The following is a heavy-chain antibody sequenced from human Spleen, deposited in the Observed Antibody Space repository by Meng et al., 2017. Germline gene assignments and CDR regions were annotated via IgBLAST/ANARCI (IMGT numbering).Heavy chain of an antibody. CDR3: ATPQCSGGNCPLDS. D-gene: IGHD2-15*01. V-gene: IGHV3-20*04. J-gene: IGHJ4*02. Sequence: GGSLRLSCAASGFTFNNYEMNWVRQAPGKGLEWVSGINWNGGSTGYADSVKGRFTISRDNAKNSLYLQMDSLRVEDTAVYYCATPQCSGGNCPLDSWGQGTLVTVSS. CDR2: INWNGGST. CDR1: GFTFNNYE.